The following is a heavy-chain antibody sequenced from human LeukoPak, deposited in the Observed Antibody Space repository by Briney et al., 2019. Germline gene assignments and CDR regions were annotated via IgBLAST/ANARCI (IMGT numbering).Heavy chain of an antibody. J-gene: IGHJ6*03. D-gene: IGHD1-1*01. CDR2: INSDGSST. V-gene: IGHV3-74*01. Sequence: GGSLRLSCAASGFTFSSYWMHWVRQAPGKGLVWVSRINSDGSSTSYADSVKGRFTISRDNAKNTLYLQMNSLRAEDTAVYYCAKSPTNYYYMDVWGKGTTVTVSS. CDR3: AKSPTNYYYMDV. CDR1: GFTFSSYW.